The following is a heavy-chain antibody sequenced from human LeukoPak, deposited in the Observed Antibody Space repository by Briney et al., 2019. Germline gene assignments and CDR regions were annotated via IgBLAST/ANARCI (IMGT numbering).Heavy chain of an antibody. D-gene: IGHD6-19*01. CDR3: ARERGLVRGYYFDY. Sequence: PGGSLRLSCAASGFTVSSNYMSWVRQAPGKGLEWVSVIYSGGSTYYADSVKGRFTISRDNSKNTLYLQINSLRAEDTAVYYCARERGLVRGYYFDYWGQGTLVTVSS. CDR2: IYSGGST. CDR1: GFTVSSNY. V-gene: IGHV3-53*01. J-gene: IGHJ4*02.